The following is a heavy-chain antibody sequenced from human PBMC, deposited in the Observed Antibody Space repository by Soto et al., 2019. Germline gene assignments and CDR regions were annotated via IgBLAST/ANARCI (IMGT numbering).Heavy chain of an antibody. CDR3: ARGPGGPDCPGDY. V-gene: IGHV1-3*01. Sequence: ASVKVSCKAPGYTFTSYAMHWVRQAPGQRLEWMGWINAGNSNTKYSQKFQGSVTITRDTSASTAYIELSSLRSEDTAVYYCARGPGGPDCPGDYWGQGTLVTGSS. CDR2: INAGNSNT. D-gene: IGHD2-21*02. CDR1: GYTFTSYA. J-gene: IGHJ4*02.